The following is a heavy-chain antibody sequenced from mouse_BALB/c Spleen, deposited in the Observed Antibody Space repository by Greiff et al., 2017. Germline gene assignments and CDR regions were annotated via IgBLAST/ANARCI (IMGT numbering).Heavy chain of an antibody. Sequence: DVKLQESGGGLVQPGGSRKLSCAASGFTFSSFGMHWVRQAPEKGLEWVAYISSGSSTIYYADTVKGRFTISRDNPKNTLFLQMTSLRSEDTAMYYCARSPFDYWGQGTTLTVSS. J-gene: IGHJ2*01. CDR1: GFTFSSFG. V-gene: IGHV5-17*02. CDR3: ARSPFDY. CDR2: ISSGSSTI.